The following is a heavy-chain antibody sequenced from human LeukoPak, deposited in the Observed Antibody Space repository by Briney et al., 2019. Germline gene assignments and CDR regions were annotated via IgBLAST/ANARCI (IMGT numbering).Heavy chain of an antibody. CDR1: GVSISSYY. Sequence: TSETLSLTCTVSGVSISSYYWSWIRQPPGRGLEWIGSIYYSGSTHYTPSLKSRVTISVDTSKNHFPLNLSSVTAADKAVYYCARIRWDSSGYFLLLDYWGQGTLVTVSS. D-gene: IGHD3-22*01. CDR3: ARIRWDSSGYFLLLDY. J-gene: IGHJ4*02. V-gene: IGHV4-59*01. CDR2: IYYSGST.